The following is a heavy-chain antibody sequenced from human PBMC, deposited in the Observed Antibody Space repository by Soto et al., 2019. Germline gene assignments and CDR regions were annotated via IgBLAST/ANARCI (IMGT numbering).Heavy chain of an antibody. CDR1: GYTFTSYG. Sequence: GSSVKVSCKASGYTFTSYGISWVRQAPGQGLEWMGWISAYNGNTNYAQKLQGRVTMTTDTSTSTAYMELRSLRSDDTAVYYCARDRCYYHSSGPDYWGQRTMVTVSS. CDR3: ARDRCYYHSSGPDY. V-gene: IGHV1-18*04. J-gene: IGHJ4*02. D-gene: IGHD3-22*01. CDR2: ISAYNGNT.